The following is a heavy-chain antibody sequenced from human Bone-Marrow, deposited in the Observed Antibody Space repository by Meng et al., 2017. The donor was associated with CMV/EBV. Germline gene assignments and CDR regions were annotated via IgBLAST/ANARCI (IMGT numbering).Heavy chain of an antibody. J-gene: IGHJ6*02. Sequence: GGSLRLSCAASGFTFSSYEMNWVRQAPGKGLEWVSYISSSGSTIYYADSVKGRFTISRDNAKNSLYLQMNSLRAEDTAVYYCARDYDYYYGIDVWGQETTVTVSS. CDR2: ISSSGSTI. CDR3: ARDYDYYYGIDV. V-gene: IGHV3-48*03. CDR1: GFTFSSYE.